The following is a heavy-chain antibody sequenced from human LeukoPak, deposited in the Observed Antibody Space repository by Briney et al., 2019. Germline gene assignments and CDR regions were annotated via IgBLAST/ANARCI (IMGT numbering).Heavy chain of an antibody. J-gene: IGHJ4*02. V-gene: IGHV1-2*06. CDR3: AVLYWSIAARPFDY. Sequence: GASVKVSCKASGYTFTGYYMHWVPQAPGQGLEWMGRINPNSGGTNYAQKFQGRVTMTRDTSISTAYMELSRLRSDDTAVYYCAVLYWSIAARPFDYWGQGTLVTVSS. CDR2: INPNSGGT. CDR1: GYTFTGYY. D-gene: IGHD6-6*01.